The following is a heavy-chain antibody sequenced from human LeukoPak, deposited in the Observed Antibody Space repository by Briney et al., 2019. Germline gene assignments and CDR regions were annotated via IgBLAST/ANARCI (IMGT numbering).Heavy chain of an antibody. J-gene: IGHJ6*03. CDR2: IYYSGST. CDR1: GGSISSGGYY. Sequence: SETLSLTCTVSGGSISSGGYYWSWIRQHPGKGLEWIGYIYYSGSTYYNPSLKNRVTISVDTSKNQFSLKLSSVTAADTAVYYCAREFPSYYMDVWGKGTTVTVSS. CDR3: AREFPSYYMDV. V-gene: IGHV4-31*03.